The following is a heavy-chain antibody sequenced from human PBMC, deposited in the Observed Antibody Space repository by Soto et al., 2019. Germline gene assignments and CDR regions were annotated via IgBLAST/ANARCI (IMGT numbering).Heavy chain of an antibody. J-gene: IGHJ6*04. CDR1: GYTFTGYY. D-gene: IGHD6-13*01. CDR3: ARAGGIAAAGTLGDYYHYGMDV. Sequence: ASVKVSCKASGYTFTGYYMHWVRQAPGQGLEWMGWINPNSGGTNYAQKFQGWVTMTRDTSISTAYMELSRLRSDDTAVYYCARAGGIAAAGTLGDYYHYGMDVWGKGTTVTVSS. V-gene: IGHV1-2*04. CDR2: INPNSGGT.